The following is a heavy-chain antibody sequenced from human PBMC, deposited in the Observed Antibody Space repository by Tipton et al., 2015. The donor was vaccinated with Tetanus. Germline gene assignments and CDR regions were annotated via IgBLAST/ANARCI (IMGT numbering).Heavy chain of an antibody. V-gene: IGHV4-39*01. J-gene: IGHJ3*01. CDR2: IYYGGST. CDR3: ARRSHIGAPV. CDR1: GGSFSSSNDY. Sequence: TLSLTCTVSGGSFSSSNDYWAWIRQPPGKGLEWVGSIYYGGSTYFNPSLRSRGTISIDTSRNQFSLQLSSVTVADTALYFCARRSHIGAPVWGQGTLVTVAS. D-gene: IGHD2-21*01.